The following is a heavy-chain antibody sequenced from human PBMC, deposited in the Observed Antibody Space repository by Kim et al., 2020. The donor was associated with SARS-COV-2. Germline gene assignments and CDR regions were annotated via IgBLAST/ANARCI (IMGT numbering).Heavy chain of an antibody. V-gene: IGHV3-23*01. CDR3: ASSSEGHYYGSGSSDWGYYYYYYGMDV. Sequence: GGSLRLSCAASGFTFSSYAMSWVRQAPGKGLEWVSAISGSGGSTYYADSVKGRFTISRDNSKDTLYLQMNSLRAEDTAVYYCASSSEGHYYGSGSSDWGYYYYYYGMDVWGQGTTVTVSS. CDR2: ISGSGGST. D-gene: IGHD3-10*01. CDR1: GFTFSSYA. J-gene: IGHJ6*02.